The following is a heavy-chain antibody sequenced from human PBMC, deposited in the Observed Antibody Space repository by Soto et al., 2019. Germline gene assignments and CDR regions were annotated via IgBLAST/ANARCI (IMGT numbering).Heavy chain of an antibody. CDR2: ISSSSNFI. CDR3: ARGPFYYDSSGIVDY. Sequence: GGSLRLSCAASGFTFNTYMMNWVRQAPGKGLEWVSSISSSSNFIYYGDSLKGRFIISRDNAKNSLYLQLNSLRAEDTAVYYCARGPFYYDSSGIVDYWGQGNLVTVS. V-gene: IGHV3-21*01. CDR1: GFTFNTYM. J-gene: IGHJ4*02. D-gene: IGHD3-22*01.